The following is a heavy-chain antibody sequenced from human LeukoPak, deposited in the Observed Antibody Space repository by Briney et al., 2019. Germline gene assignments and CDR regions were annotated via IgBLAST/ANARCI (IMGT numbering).Heavy chain of an antibody. V-gene: IGHV3-23*01. D-gene: IGHD1-14*01. CDR1: GFTFSNSA. J-gene: IGHJ6*02. Sequence: GGSLRLSCAASGFTFSNSAMTWVRQAPGKGLDWVSAINGDGGRTYHAGSVKGRFTISRDNSKNTLYLQMNSLRVEDTAVYYCAKDIKGTNYYYYGMGAWGQGTTVTVSS. CDR2: INGDGGRT. CDR3: AKDIKGTNYYYYGMGA.